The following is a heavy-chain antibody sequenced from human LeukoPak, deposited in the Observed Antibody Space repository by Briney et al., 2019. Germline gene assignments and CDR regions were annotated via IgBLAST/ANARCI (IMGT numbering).Heavy chain of an antibody. CDR3: ASIWYSSSSSHFDY. CDR2: ISYDGSNK. D-gene: IGHD6-6*01. V-gene: IGHV3-30*01. CDR1: GFTFSSYA. J-gene: IGHJ4*02. Sequence: GGSLRLSCAASGFTFSSYAMHWVRQAPGKGLEWVVVISYDGSNKYYADSVKGRFTISRDNSKNTLYLQMNSLRAEDTAVYYCASIWYSSSSSHFDYWGQGTLVTVSS.